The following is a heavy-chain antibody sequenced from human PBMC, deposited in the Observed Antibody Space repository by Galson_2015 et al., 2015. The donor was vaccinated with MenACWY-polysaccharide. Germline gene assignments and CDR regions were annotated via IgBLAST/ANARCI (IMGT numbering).Heavy chain of an antibody. Sequence: SLRLSCAASGFTFSDTAMGWVRQAPGKGLEWVSTIGGSGSNTHYADSVKGRFTISRDNSKNTLSLQMNSLRAEDTAVYYCARVRYSTGKYQFDYWGQGALVTVSS. CDR3: ARVRYSTGKYQFDY. D-gene: IGHD2-2*01. CDR1: GFTFSDTA. V-gene: IGHV3-23*01. CDR2: IGGSGSNT. J-gene: IGHJ4*02.